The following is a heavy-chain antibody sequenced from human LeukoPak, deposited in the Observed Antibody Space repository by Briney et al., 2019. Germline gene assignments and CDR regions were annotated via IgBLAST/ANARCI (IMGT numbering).Heavy chain of an antibody. CDR1: GGSISTSY. V-gene: IGHV4-59*01. Sequence: SETLSLTCTVSGGSISTSYWNWIRQSPGKGLQWIGYIHYSGQNKYNPSLKSRVAISMDTPKSQISLKLTSATAADTAVYYCARGFDYKSTYFDNWGQGTLVTVSP. CDR2: IHYSGQN. J-gene: IGHJ4*02. D-gene: IGHD5-12*01. CDR3: ARGFDYKSTYFDN.